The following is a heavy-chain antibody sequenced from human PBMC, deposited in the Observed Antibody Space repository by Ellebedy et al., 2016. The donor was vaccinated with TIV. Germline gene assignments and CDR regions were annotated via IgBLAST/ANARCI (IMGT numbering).Heavy chain of an antibody. V-gene: IGHV3-53*04. J-gene: IGHJ3*02. CDR1: GFTVSSNY. CDR3: ARALDYGGNRLGAFDI. CDR2: IYSGGST. D-gene: IGHD4-23*01. Sequence: PGGSLRLSCAASGFTVSSNYMSWVRQAPGKGLEWVSVIYSGGSTYYADSVKGRFTISRHNSKNTLYLQMNSLRAEDTAVYYCARALDYGGNRLGAFDIWGQGTMVTVSS.